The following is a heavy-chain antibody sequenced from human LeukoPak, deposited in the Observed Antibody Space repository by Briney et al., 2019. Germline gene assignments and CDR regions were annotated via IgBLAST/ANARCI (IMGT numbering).Heavy chain of an antibody. CDR1: GFTFSSYS. V-gene: IGHV3-21*01. CDR2: ISSSSSYI. Sequence: GGSLRLSCAASGFTFSSYSMSWVRQAPGKGMEWVSSISSSSSYINYADSVKGRFTISRDNAKNSRYLQMDRVRAEDTAVYYCSGGTTSWGQGTLVTVSS. J-gene: IGHJ4*02. D-gene: IGHD1-1*01. CDR3: SGGTTS.